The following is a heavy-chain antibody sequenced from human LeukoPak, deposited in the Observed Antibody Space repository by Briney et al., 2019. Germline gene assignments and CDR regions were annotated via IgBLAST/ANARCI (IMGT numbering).Heavy chain of an antibody. J-gene: IGHJ4*02. V-gene: IGHV3-30*19. Sequence: GGSLRLSCAASGFTFSSYGMHWVRQAPGKGLEWVAVISYDGSNKYYADSVKGRFTISRDNSKNTLYLQMNSLRAEDTAVYYCARAELWLPFYWGQGTLVTVSS. CDR3: ARAELWLPFY. CDR1: GFTFSSYG. D-gene: IGHD5-18*01. CDR2: ISYDGSNK.